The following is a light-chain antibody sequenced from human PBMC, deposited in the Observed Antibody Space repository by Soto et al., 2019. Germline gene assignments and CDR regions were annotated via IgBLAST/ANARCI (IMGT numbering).Light chain of an antibody. CDR2: AAS. J-gene: IGKJ5*01. CDR1: QGISSY. Sequence: DIQLTQSPSFLSASVGDRVTITCRASQGISSYLAWYQQKPGKAPKLLIYAASTLQSGVPSRFSGSGSGTEFTLTISSLQPEDFATYYCKQLNSYPLFGQGTRLEIK. V-gene: IGKV1-9*01. CDR3: KQLNSYPL.